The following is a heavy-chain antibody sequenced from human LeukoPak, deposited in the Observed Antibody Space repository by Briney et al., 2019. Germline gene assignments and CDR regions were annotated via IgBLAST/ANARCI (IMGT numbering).Heavy chain of an antibody. Sequence: PGGSLRLSCAASGLTVSNSYMTWVRQAPGKGLEWVSFIYPAGTTSYADSVKGRFTISRDSSKNTLHLQMNSLRADDTAVYYCAREQAYWFGPWGQGSLVTVSS. CDR1: GLTVSNSY. V-gene: IGHV3-53*01. CDR2: IYPAGTT. CDR3: AREQAYWFGP. J-gene: IGHJ5*02.